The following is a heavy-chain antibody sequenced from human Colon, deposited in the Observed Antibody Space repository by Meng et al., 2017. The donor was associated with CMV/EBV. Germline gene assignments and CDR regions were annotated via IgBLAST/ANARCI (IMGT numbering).Heavy chain of an antibody. J-gene: IGHJ1*01. Sequence: QVQLVQSGAEVKKPGASVKVSCKASGYTFTNYGISWVRQAPGQGLEWMGWISAYTGDTYYAQKFQGRVTMTTDTSTSTAYMELRSLRSDDTAVYYCVRESRSGSYIYLQHWGQGTLVTVSS. D-gene: IGHD1-26*01. CDR1: GYTFTNYG. CDR2: ISAYTGDT. CDR3: VRESRSGSYIYLQH. V-gene: IGHV1-18*01.